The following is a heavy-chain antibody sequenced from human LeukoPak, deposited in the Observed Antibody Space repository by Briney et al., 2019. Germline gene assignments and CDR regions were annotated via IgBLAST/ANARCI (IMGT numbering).Heavy chain of an antibody. CDR1: GFTFSSFS. J-gene: IGHJ4*02. CDR3: ARDRYYYDSSGYLDY. Sequence: GGSVRLSCAACGFTFSSFSMNWLPQAPGKGLVGVSSISSSSSYLYYADSVRGRFTVSRDNAKNSLYLQMNSLRAEDTAVYYCARDRYYYDSSGYLDYWGQGTLVTVSS. D-gene: IGHD3-22*01. V-gene: IGHV3-21*01. CDR2: ISSSSSYL.